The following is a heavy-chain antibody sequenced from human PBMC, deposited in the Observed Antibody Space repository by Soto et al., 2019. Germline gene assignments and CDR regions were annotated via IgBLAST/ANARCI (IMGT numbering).Heavy chain of an antibody. CDR2: ISHLEST. CDR3: ARGGGYDSFDY. Sequence: SETLSLTCTVSGASISYGGFSWSWIRQSPGKGLEWIGYISHLESTYFHPSFKSRLTMSIDRTRNQFSLKLSSVTAAYMAVYYCARGGGYDSFDYWGQGVLVTVSS. CDR1: GASISYGGFS. D-gene: IGHD5-12*01. J-gene: IGHJ4*02. V-gene: IGHV4-30-2*06.